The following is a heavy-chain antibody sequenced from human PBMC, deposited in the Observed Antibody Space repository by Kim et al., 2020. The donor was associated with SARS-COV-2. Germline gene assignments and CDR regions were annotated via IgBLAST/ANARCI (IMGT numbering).Heavy chain of an antibody. J-gene: IGHJ4*02. V-gene: IGHV3-48*02. CDR3: ARDPSRWFGESTKYYFDY. CDR1: GFTFSAYS. CDR2: ISSSSSTI. Sequence: GGSLRLSCAASGFTFSAYSMNWVRQAPGKGLEWVSYISSSSSTIYYADSVKGRFTISRDNVKNSLSLQMNSLRDEDTAVYYCARDPSRWFGESTKYYFDYWGQGTLVTVSS. D-gene: IGHD3-10*01.